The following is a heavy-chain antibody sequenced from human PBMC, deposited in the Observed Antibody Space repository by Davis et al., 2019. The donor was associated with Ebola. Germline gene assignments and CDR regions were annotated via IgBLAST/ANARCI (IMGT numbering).Heavy chain of an antibody. D-gene: IGHD3-10*01. CDR1: GFTFSSYA. Sequence: GESLKISCAASGFTFSSYAMHWVRQAPGKGLEWVAVISYDGSNKYYADSVKGRFTISRDNSKNTLYLQMNSLRAEDTAVYYCARTLMVQGVKHDAFDIWGQGTMVTVSS. CDR3: ARTLMVQGVKHDAFDI. CDR2: ISYDGSNK. J-gene: IGHJ3*02. V-gene: IGHV3-30-3*01.